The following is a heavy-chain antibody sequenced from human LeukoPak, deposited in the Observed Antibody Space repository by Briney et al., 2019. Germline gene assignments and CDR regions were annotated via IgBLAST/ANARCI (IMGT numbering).Heavy chain of an antibody. CDR2: ISAYNGNT. CDR3: AKTENYYYYMDV. V-gene: IGHV1-18*01. CDR1: GYTFTSYG. Sequence: GASVKVSCKASGYTFTSYGISWVRQAPGQGLEWMGWISAYNGNTNYAQKLQGRVTMTTDTSTSTAYMELSSLRSEDTAVYYCAKTENYYYYMDVWGKGTTVTVSS. J-gene: IGHJ6*03.